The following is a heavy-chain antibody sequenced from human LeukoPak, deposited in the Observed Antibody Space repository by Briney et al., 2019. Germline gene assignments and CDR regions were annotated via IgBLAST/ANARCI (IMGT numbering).Heavy chain of an antibody. Sequence: SETLSLTCTVSGGSISTYYWSWIRQPPGKGLEWIGYIYYSGSTNYNPSLKSRVTISVDTSKNQFSLKVSSVTAADTAVYYCAGSWYALYNWFDPWGQGTLVTVSS. V-gene: IGHV4-59*03. CDR2: IYYSGST. CDR1: GGSISTYY. CDR3: AGSWYALYNWFDP. D-gene: IGHD6-13*01. J-gene: IGHJ5*02.